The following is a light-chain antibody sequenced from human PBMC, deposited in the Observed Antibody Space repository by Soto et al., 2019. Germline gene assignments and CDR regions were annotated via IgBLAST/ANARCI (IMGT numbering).Light chain of an antibody. CDR1: QGISSY. V-gene: IGKV1-9*01. Sequence: DIQMTQSPSFLSASVGDRVTITCRASQGISSYLAWYQQKPGKAPKLLIYAASTLQSGVPSRFSGSGSGTEFTLTISSLQPEDFATYYCQQFNSYRLTFGGGTKVDIK. J-gene: IGKJ4*01. CDR2: AAS. CDR3: QQFNSYRLT.